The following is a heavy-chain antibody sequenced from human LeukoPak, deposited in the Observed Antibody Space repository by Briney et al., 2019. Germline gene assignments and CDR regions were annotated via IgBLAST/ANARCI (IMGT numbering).Heavy chain of an antibody. CDR2: INWNSDSI. Sequence: GGSLRLSCAASGFTFSSYWMSWVRQAPGKGLEWVSGINWNSDSIGYADSVKGRFTISRDNSKNTLYLQMNSLRAEDTAVYYCARGARKGDDYGGFFDYWGQGTLVTVSS. CDR3: ARGARKGDDYGGFFDY. J-gene: IGHJ4*02. CDR1: GFTFSSYW. V-gene: IGHV3-23*01. D-gene: IGHD4-23*01.